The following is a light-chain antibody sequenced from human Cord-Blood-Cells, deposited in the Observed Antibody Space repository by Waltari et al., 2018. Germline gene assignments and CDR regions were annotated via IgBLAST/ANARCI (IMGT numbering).Light chain of an antibody. J-gene: IGLJ3*02. CDR3: CSYAGSSTWV. CDR1: RGDVGSYNL. V-gene: IGLV2-23*01. Sequence: QSALTQPASVSGSPGQSITISCTGTRGDVGSYNLVPWYQQHPGKAPKLMIYEGSKRPSGVSNRFSGSKSGNTASLTISGLQAEDEADYYCCSYAGSSTWVFGGGTKLTGL. CDR2: EGS.